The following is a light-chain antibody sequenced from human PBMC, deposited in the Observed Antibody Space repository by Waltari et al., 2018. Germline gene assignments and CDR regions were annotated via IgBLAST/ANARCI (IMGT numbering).Light chain of an antibody. CDR2: DTS. J-gene: IGLJ2*01. V-gene: IGLV7-46*01. CDR1: TGPVTSGHY. Sequence: QAVVTQEPSLTVSPGGTVTLTCGTTTGPVTSGHYPYWFQQKPGQAPRTLIFDTSHSQSWTPARFSGSLLGGKAALTLSGAQPEDAAIYYCLLSYDDARGVFGGGTTLTVL. CDR3: LLSYDDARGV.